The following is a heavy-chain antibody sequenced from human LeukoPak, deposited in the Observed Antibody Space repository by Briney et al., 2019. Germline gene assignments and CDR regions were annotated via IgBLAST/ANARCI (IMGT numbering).Heavy chain of an antibody. CDR2: IYYSGST. D-gene: IGHD5-18*01. Sequence: SETLSLTCTVSGDSISSYYWSWIRQPPGKGLEWIGYIYYSGSTNYNPSLKSRVTISIDTSKNQFSLNLSSVTAADTAVYYCARDGGGYNYGKFDYWGQGTLVTVSS. V-gene: IGHV4-59*01. CDR1: GDSISSYY. CDR3: ARDGGGYNYGKFDY. J-gene: IGHJ4*02.